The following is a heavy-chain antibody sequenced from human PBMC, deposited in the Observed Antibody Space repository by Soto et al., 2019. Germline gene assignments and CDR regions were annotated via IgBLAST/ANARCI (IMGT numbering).Heavy chain of an antibody. CDR1: GAYLSSGGYY. J-gene: IGHJ3*01. D-gene: IGHD3-22*01. Sequence: QVQLQESGPGLAKPSQTLSLTCTVSGAYLSSGGYYWTWIRQVPGKALEWLGYIFHTGTTFYNPSLKVRVVMSIEKSDNQFSLNLRYVTAADPAVYFCARGVGYDSNGHFLAAFDVWGQGTMVTVSS. V-gene: IGHV4-31*03. CDR2: IFHTGTT. CDR3: ARGVGYDSNGHFLAAFDV.